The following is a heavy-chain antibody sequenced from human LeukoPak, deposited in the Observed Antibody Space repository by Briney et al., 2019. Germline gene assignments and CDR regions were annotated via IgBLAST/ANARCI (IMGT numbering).Heavy chain of an antibody. CDR1: GFTFSSYA. CDR3: AKDPRYCSSTSCSRAEYFQH. CDR2: ISYDGSNK. V-gene: IGHV3-30-3*01. Sequence: PGRSLRLSCAASGFTFSSYAMHWVRQAPGKGLEWVAVISYDGSNKYYADSVKGRFTISRDNSKDTLYLQMNSLRAEDTAVYYCAKDPRYCSSTSCSRAEYFQHWGQGTLVTVSS. J-gene: IGHJ1*01. D-gene: IGHD2-2*01.